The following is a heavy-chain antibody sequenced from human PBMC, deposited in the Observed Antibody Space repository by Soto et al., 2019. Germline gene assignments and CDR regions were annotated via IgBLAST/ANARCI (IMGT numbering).Heavy chain of an antibody. CDR2: INHSGST. V-gene: IGHV4-34*01. D-gene: IGHD2-2*01. Sequence: SETLSLTCAVYGGSFSGYYWSWIRQPPGKGLEWIGEINHSGSTNYNPSLKSRVTISVDTSKNQFSLKLSSVTAADTAVYYCARVGVVVPAAMAPHFDYWGQGNLVTVSS. CDR3: ARVGVVVPAAMAPHFDY. CDR1: GGSFSGYY. J-gene: IGHJ4*02.